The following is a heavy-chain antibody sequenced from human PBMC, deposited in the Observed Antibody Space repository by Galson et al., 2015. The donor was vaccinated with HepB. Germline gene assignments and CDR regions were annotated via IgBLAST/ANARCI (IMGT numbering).Heavy chain of an antibody. V-gene: IGHV1-18*01. D-gene: IGHD3-16*01. J-gene: IGHJ4*02. CDR2: ISAYNGNA. CDR1: GYTFTNYG. Sequence: SVKVSCKASGYTFTNYGISWVRQAPGQGLEWMGWISAYNGNAKYAQKLQDRVTMTTDTSTTTAYMELRSPRSDDTAVYYCARGIGGGPFDYWDQGTRVTVPS. CDR3: ARGIGGGPFDY.